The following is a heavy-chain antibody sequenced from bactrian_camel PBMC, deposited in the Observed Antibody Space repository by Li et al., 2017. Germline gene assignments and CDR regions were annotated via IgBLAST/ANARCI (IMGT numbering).Heavy chain of an antibody. CDR1: RRTYSSYC. V-gene: IGHV3S57*01. D-gene: IGHD5*01. CDR2: IDSRGGT. J-gene: IGHJ4*01. Sequence: VQLVESGGGSVQAGGSLSVSCTVSRRTYSSYCMGWFRQAPGKEREGVAVIDSRGGTAYADPATGRFTISQDNAKNTLYLQLNSLKPEDTAMYFCGIDPARGSCYGPRRRSLTYWGQGTQVTVS. CDR3: GIDPARGSCYGPRRRSLTY.